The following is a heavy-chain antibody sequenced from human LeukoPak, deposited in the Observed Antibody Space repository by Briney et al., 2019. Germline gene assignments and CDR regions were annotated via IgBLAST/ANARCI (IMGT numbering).Heavy chain of an antibody. D-gene: IGHD2-15*01. CDR2: FDPEDGEI. CDR3: GAARLNESWWRY. V-gene: IGHV1-24*01. Sequence: ASMKVSCKVSGDSLIELSMHWVRQSPGKGLEWMGGFDPEDGEIVYAQKFRGRVNMTEDTSTDTAYMSLGSLRPDDTAVYYCGAARLNESWWRYRGQGTLVTVSS. CDR1: GDSLIELS. J-gene: IGHJ4*02.